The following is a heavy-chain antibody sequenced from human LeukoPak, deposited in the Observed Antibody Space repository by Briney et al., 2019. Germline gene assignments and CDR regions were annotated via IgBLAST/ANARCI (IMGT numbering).Heavy chain of an antibody. J-gene: IGHJ4*02. CDR2: INPNSGGT. CDR1: GYTFTGYY. CDR3: ASLSCSSTSCQKSFDY. D-gene: IGHD2-2*01. V-gene: IGHV1-2*02. Sequence: ASVKVSCKASGYTFTGYYMHWVRQAPGQGLEWMGWINPNSGGTNYAQKFQGRVTMTRDTSISTAYMEPSRLRSDDTAVYYCASLSCSSTSCQKSFDYWGQGTLVTVSS.